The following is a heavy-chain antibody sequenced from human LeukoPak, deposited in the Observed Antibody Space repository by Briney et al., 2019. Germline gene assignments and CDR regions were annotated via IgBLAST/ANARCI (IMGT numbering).Heavy chain of an antibody. V-gene: IGHV4-4*07. CDR1: GGSIINHY. CDR2: IYSSGSA. CDR3: ARDVRYASGWSTPGS. Sequence: SETLSLICTVSGGSIINHYWSWVRQPAGKGLEWIGRIYSSGSANYSPSLKSRVSMSIDTSNNHFSLNLTSVTAADTALYFCARDVRYASGWSTPGSWGQGTLVTVSA. J-gene: IGHJ5*02. D-gene: IGHD6-19*01.